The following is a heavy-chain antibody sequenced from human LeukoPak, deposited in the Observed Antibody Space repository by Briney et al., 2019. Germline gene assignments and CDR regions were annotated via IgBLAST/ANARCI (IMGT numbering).Heavy chain of an antibody. CDR2: IVVGSGNT. Sequence: GASVKVSCKASGFTFTSSAVQWVRQARGQRLEWIGWIVVGSGNTSYAQKFQGRVTMTRDTSTSTVYMELSSLRSEDTAVYYCARDLRYSFLYYYYGMDVWGQGTTVTVSS. CDR1: GFTFTSSA. CDR3: ARDLRYSFLYYYYGMDV. D-gene: IGHD1-26*01. J-gene: IGHJ6*02. V-gene: IGHV1-58*01.